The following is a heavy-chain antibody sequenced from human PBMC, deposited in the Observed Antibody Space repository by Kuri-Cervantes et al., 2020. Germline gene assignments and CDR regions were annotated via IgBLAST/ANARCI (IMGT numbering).Heavy chain of an antibody. D-gene: IGHD6-19*01. CDR2: INPNSGGT. CDR3: ARASSGWWENWFDP. J-gene: IGHJ5*02. V-gene: IGHV1-2*02. Sequence: ASVKVSCKASGYTFTSYYMHWVRQAPGQGLEWMGIINPNSGGTNYAQKFQGRVTMTRDTSISTAYMELSRLRSDDTAVYYCARASSGWWENWFDPWGQGTLVTVSS. CDR1: GYTFTSYY.